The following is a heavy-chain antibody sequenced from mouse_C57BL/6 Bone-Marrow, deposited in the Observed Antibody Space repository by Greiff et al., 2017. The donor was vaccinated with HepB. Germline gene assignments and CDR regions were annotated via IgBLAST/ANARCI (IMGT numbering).Heavy chain of an antibody. CDR3: TYDYDYCYFDV. D-gene: IGHD2-4*01. Sequence: EVKLEESGGGLVQPGGSMKLSCVASGFTFSNYWMNGVRQSPEKGLEWVAQIRLKSDNYATHYAESVKGRFTISRDDSKSSVYLQMNNLRAEDTGIYYCTYDYDYCYFDVRGTANTVTAFS. CDR1: GFTFSNYW. CDR2: IRLKSDNYAT. V-gene: IGHV6-3*01. J-gene: IGHJ1*03.